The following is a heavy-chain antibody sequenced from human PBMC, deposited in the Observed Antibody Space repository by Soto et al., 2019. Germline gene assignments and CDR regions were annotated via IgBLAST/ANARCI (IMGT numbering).Heavy chain of an antibody. CDR2: ISSDESTV. CDR3: ATLTAPSDY. D-gene: IGHD2-21*02. Sequence: QVQLVESGGGLVKPGGSLRLSCVASGFTFRNYFMNWIRQAPGKGPEWLSYISSDESTVFYADSVKGRFTTSRDNAKNSMYLQMNSLRAEDTAVYYCATLTAPSDYWGQGSLVTVSS. CDR1: GFTFRNYF. V-gene: IGHV3-11*01. J-gene: IGHJ4*02.